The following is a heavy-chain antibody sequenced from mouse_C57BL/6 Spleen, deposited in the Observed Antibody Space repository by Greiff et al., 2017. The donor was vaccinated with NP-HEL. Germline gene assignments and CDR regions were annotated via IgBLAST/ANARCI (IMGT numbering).Heavy chain of an antibody. J-gene: IGHJ4*01. CDR3: ARPHGHDGEFPYYYAMDY. CDR2: INSDGGST. V-gene: IGHV5-2*01. CDR1: EYEFPSHD. Sequence: EVQVVESGGGLVQPGESLKLSCESNEYEFPSHDMSWVRKTPEKRLELVAAINSDGGSTYYPDTMERRFIISRDNTKKTLYLQMSSLRSEDTALYYCARPHGHDGEFPYYYAMDYWGQGTSVTVSS. D-gene: IGHD2-12*01.